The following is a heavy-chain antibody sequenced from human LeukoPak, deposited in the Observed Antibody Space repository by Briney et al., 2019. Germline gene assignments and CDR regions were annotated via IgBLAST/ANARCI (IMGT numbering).Heavy chain of an antibody. Sequence: SETLPLTCTVSGGSISSYYWSWIRQPPGKGLEWIGYIYTSGSTNYNPSLKSRVTISVDASKNQFSLKLSSVTAADTAVYYCGRQGYNWDRGDFDIWGQGTMVSVSS. CDR3: GRQGYNWDRGDFDI. V-gene: IGHV4-4*09. J-gene: IGHJ3*02. CDR2: IYTSGST. CDR1: GGSISSYY. D-gene: IGHD1-20*01.